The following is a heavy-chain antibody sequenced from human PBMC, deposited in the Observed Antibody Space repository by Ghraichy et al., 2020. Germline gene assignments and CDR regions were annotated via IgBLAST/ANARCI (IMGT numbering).Heavy chain of an antibody. CDR2: INKDGSER. Sequence: GGSLLSCAGTDFTFSDYWMSWVRQAPGKGLEWVAYINKDGSERYYVDSVKGRFTISKDNAKKSLYLEMNSLRAEDTAVYYCARDQGSGNYWEGFDPWGQGTLVTVSS. D-gene: IGHD3-10*01. V-gene: IGHV3-7*01. CDR3: ARDQGSGNYWEGFDP. J-gene: IGHJ5*02. CDR1: DFTFSDYW.